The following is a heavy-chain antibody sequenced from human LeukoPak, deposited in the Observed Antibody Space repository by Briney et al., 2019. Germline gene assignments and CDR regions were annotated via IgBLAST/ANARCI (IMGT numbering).Heavy chain of an antibody. CDR3: ARGREGGGCFGWWFEP. CDR2: MNPNRGNT. J-gene: IGHJ5*02. CDR1: VYTFTSYD. D-gene: IGHD3-16*01. Sequence: GASVNVSYKASVYTFTSYDINWVGQATGQGREWMGWMNPNRGNTGYAQKFQGRVTMTRNTSISTASIELSSLRSEEAAVEEGARGREGGGCFGWWFEPWGQGTLVTVSS. V-gene: IGHV1-8*01.